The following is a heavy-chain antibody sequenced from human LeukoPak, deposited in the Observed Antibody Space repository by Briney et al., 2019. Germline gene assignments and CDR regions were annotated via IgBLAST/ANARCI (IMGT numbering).Heavy chain of an antibody. V-gene: IGHV3-23*01. CDR3: AKEGFSSSWYYFDY. CDR2: ISGSGGST. D-gene: IGHD6-13*01. Sequence: GGSLRLSCAASGFTFSSYGMHWVCQAPGKGLEWVSAISGSGGSTYYADSVKGRFTISRDNSKNTLYLQMNSLRAEDTAVYYCAKEGFSSSWYYFDYWGQGTLVTVSS. J-gene: IGHJ4*02. CDR1: GFTFSSYG.